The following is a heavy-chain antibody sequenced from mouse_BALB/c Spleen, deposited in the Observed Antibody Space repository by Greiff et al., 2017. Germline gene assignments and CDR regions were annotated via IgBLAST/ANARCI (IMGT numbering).Heavy chain of an antibody. V-gene: IGHV2-6-7*01. CDR2: IWGDGST. CDR1: GFSLTGYG. D-gene: IGHD1-1*01. J-gene: IGHJ4*01. Sequence: VQLQESGPGLVAPSQSLSITCTVSGFSLTGYGVNWVRQPPGKGLEWLGMIWGDGSTDYNSALKSRLSISKDNSKSQVFLKMNSLQTDDTARYYCARVYGSSSYPGAMDYWGQGTSVTVSS. CDR3: ARVYGSSSYPGAMDY.